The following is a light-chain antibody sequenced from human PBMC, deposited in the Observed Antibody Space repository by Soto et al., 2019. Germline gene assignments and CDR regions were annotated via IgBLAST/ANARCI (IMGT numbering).Light chain of an antibody. Sequence: QSALTQPASGSGSPGQAITISCTGTSSDIGAYNFVSWYQQHPGKAPKLMLYDVNIRPSGVSNRFSGAKSGNTASLTISGVQAEDEADYYCTSWTPSTPMIFGGGTKVTVL. CDR1: SSDIGAYNF. CDR2: DVN. CDR3: TSWTPSTPMI. V-gene: IGLV2-14*03. J-gene: IGLJ2*01.